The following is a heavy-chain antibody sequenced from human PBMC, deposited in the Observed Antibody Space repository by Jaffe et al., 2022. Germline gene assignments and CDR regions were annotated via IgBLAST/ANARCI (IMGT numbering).Heavy chain of an antibody. CDR1: GFTFSTYW. CDR3: ARVGKQLDGRNAFDI. J-gene: IGHJ3*02. CDR2: MNHDGSTI. V-gene: IGHV3-7*05. D-gene: IGHD6-13*01. Sequence: EVQLVESGGGLVQPGGSLRLSCAATGFTFSTYWMNWVRQAPGKGLEWVANMNHDGSTINYVDSVKGRFIISRDNANNSLYLQVNSLRAEDTAVYYCARVGKQLDGRNAFDIWGQGTMVTVSS.